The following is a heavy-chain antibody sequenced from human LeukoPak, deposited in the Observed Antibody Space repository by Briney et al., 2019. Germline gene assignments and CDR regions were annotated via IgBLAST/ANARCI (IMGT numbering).Heavy chain of an antibody. D-gene: IGHD2-2*02. CDR2: INHSGST. CDR3: ASPIEYCSSTSCYTSLGSYYYGMDV. J-gene: IGHJ6*02. Sequence: SETLSLTCAVYGGSFSGYYWSWIRQPPGKGLEWIGEINHSGSTNYNPSLKSRVTISVDTSKNQFSLKLGSVTAADTAVYYCASPIEYCSSTSCYTSLGSYYYGMDVWGQGTTVTVSS. V-gene: IGHV4-34*01. CDR1: GGSFSGYY.